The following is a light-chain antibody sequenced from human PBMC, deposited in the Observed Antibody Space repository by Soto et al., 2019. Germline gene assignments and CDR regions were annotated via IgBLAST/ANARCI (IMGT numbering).Light chain of an antibody. CDR2: GAS. V-gene: IGKV3-20*01. CDR3: QQYGSSPWA. J-gene: IGKJ1*01. CDR1: QSVSSSY. Sequence: EIVLTQSPGTLSLSPGERATLSCRASQSVSSSYLAWYQQKPGQAPGLLIYGASSRATGIPDRFSGSGSGTDFTLTISRLEPEDFAVYYCQQYGSSPWAFGQGTTGEIK.